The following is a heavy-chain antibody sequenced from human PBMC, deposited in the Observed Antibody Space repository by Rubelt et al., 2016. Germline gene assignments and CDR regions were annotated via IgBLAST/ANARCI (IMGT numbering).Heavy chain of an antibody. CDR2: ISAGNGKT. CDR1: GYSFGDYA. CDR3: ARDQGYRLVAF. Sequence: QVQLVQSGAEVKKPGASVKISCKASGYSFGDYAIHWVRQAPGQRPEWMGWISAGNGKTRYSQNFQGRVTITRDTSASTAFMELSSLRSEDTAVYYCARDQGYRLVAFGGQGTLVTVSS. V-gene: IGHV1-3*01. D-gene: IGHD2-2*01. J-gene: IGHJ4*02.